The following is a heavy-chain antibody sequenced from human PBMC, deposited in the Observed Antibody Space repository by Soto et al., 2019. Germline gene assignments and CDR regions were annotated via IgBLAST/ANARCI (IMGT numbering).Heavy chain of an antibody. J-gene: IGHJ5*02. CDR2: INHSGST. CDR1: VGSFSGYY. V-gene: IGHV4-34*01. Sequence: SETLSLTCAVYVGSFSGYYWSWIRQPPGKGLEWIGEINHSGSTNYNPSLKSRVTISVDTSKNQFSLKLSSVTAADTAVYYCARGYSSSWANWFDPWGQGTLVTVSS. D-gene: IGHD6-13*01. CDR3: ARGYSSSWANWFDP.